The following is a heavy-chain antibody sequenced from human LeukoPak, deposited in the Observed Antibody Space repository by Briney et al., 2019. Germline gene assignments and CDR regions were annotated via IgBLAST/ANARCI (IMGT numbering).Heavy chain of an antibody. CDR2: VNQDGSDR. V-gene: IGHV3-7*01. Sequence: GGSLRLSCAASGFTFSGYWMSWVRLAPGKGLEWVANVNQDGSDRYYADSVKGRFTISRDNSKNTLYLQMNSLRAEDTAVYYCARDLVGYSYGYSDYWGQGTLVTVSS. CDR1: GFTFSGYW. D-gene: IGHD5-18*01. CDR3: ARDLVGYSYGYSDY. J-gene: IGHJ4*02.